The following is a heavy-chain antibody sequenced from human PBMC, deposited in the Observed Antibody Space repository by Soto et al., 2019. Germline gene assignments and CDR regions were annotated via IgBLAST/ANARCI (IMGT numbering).Heavy chain of an antibody. CDR1: GFTFSSYA. Sequence: QVQLVESGGGVVQPGRSLRLSCAASGFTFSSYAMHWVRQAPGKGLEWVAVISYDGSNKYYADSVKGRFTISRDNSKNTLYLQMNSLRAEDTAVYYCAREKVGALTYYYYGMDVWGQGTTVTVSS. V-gene: IGHV3-30-3*01. CDR2: ISYDGSNK. D-gene: IGHD1-26*01. J-gene: IGHJ6*02. CDR3: AREKVGALTYYYYGMDV.